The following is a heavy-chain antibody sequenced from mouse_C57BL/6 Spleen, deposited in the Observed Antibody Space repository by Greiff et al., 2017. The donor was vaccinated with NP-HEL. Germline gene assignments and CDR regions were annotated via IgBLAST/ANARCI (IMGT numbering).Heavy chain of an antibody. CDR2: IDPETGGT. CDR3: TRDGYSDY. J-gene: IGHJ2*01. CDR1: GYTFTDYE. Sequence: VQRVESGAELVRPGASVTLSCKASGYTFTDYEMHWVKQTPVHGLEWIGAIDPETGGTAYNQKFKGKAILTADKSSSTAYMELRSLTSEDSAVYYCTRDGYSDYWGQGTTLTVSS. V-gene: IGHV1-15*01. D-gene: IGHD2-3*01.